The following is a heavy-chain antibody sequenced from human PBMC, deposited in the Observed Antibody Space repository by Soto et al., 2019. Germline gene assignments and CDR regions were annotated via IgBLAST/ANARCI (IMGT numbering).Heavy chain of an antibody. V-gene: IGHV4-39*01. D-gene: IGHD2-2*02. Sequence: SATLSLTCTVSGGSISSSSYYWGWIRQPPGKGLEWIGSIYYSGSTYYNPSLKSRVTISVDTSKNQFSLKLSSVTTADTAVYYCARIVVVPAAILVVYGMDVWGQGTTVTVSS. CDR3: ARIVVVPAAILVVYGMDV. CDR2: IYYSGST. CDR1: GGSISSSSYY. J-gene: IGHJ6*02.